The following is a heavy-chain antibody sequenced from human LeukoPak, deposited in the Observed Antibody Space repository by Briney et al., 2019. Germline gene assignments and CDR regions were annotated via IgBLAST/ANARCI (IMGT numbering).Heavy chain of an antibody. D-gene: IGHD3-3*01. Sequence: SETLSLTCTVSGDSINNNNYYWGWIRQPPGKGLEWIGYIYYSGSTNYNPSLKSRVTISVDTSKNQFSLKLSSVTAADTAVYYCASGPYYDFWSGYYTGDAFDIWGQGTMVTVSS. CDR3: ASGPYYDFWSGYYTGDAFDI. V-gene: IGHV4-61*05. CDR2: IYYSGST. J-gene: IGHJ3*02. CDR1: GDSINNNNYY.